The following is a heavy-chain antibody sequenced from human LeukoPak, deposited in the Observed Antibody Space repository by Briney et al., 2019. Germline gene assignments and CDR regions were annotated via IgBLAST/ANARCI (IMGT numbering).Heavy chain of an antibody. J-gene: IGHJ4*02. CDR1: GGSISSYY. D-gene: IGHD2-2*01. Sequence: PSETLSLTSTVSGGSISSYYWSWIRQPPGKGLEWIGYIYYSGSTNYNPSLKSRVTISVDTSKNQFSLKLSSVTAADTAVYYCARTVCSSTSCWFDYWGQGTLVTVSS. CDR3: ARTVCSSTSCWFDY. CDR2: IYYSGST. V-gene: IGHV4-59*01.